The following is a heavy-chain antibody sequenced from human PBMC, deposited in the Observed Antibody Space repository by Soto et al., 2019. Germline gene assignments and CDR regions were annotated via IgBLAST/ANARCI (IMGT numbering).Heavy chain of an antibody. V-gene: IGHV1-8*01. CDR3: ARGRELLQYYYYGMDV. D-gene: IGHD1-26*01. J-gene: IGHJ6*02. CDR1: GYTFTSYD. CDR2: MNPNSGNT. Sequence: QVQLVQSGAEVKKPGASVKVSCKASGYTFTSYDINWVRQATGQGLEWMGWMNPNSGNTGYAQKFQDRVTMTRNTSISTAYMELSSLRSEDTAVYYCARGRELLQYYYYGMDVWGQGTTVTVSS.